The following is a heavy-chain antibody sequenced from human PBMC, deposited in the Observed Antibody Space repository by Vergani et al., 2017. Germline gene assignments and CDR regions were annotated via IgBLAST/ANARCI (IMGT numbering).Heavy chain of an antibody. V-gene: IGHV3-23*04. CDR3: ARDSAVGGTFDS. CDR2: ISSDGGST. J-gene: IGHJ4*02. CDR1: GFTFSSYS. D-gene: IGHD1-26*01. Sequence: EVQLVESGGGLVQPGGSLRLSCAASGFTFSSYSMTWVRQAPGKGLEWVSTISSDGGSTYYADSVKGRFTISRDNSKNTFSLKLNSVTAADTAIYYCARDSAVGGTFDSWGQGTLVSVSS.